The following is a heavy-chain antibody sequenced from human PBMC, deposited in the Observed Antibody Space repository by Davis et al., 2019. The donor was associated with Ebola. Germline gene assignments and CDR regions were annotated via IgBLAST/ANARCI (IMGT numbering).Heavy chain of an antibody. CDR3: ARKTDVDY. CDR1: GGSISSYY. J-gene: IGHJ4*02. V-gene: IGHV4-59*01. CDR2: IYYSGST. Sequence: SETLSLTCTVSGGSISSYYWSWIRQPPGKGLEWIGYIYYSGSTNYNPSLKSRVTISVDTSKNQFSLKLSSVTAEDTAVYYCARKTDVDYWGQGTLVTVSS.